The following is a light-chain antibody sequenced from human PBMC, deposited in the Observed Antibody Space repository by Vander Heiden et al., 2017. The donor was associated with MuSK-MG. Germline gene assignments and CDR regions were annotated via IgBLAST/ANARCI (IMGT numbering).Light chain of an antibody. Sequence: QPVLTHAPSVSGAPRQRVTLYCTGSNSNIGAGHAVHWYQQLLGVAAKLLREKNKIRPSGVPDRFACSKPSTFVSLVITGLQAEDEAEYAGRCSDRRLTGSVFGGGTKLTVL. CDR3: RCSDRRLTGSV. J-gene: IGLJ2*01. CDR1: NSNIGAGHA. CDR2: KNK. V-gene: IGLV1-40*01.